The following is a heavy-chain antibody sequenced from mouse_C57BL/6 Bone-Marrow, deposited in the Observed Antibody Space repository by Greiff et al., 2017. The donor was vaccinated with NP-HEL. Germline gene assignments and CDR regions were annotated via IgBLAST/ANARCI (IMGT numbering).Heavy chain of an antibody. J-gene: IGHJ4*01. Sequence: EVKVEESGGGLVQPGESLKLSCESNEYEFPSHDMSWVRKTPEKRLEFVAAINSDGGSTYYPDTMERRFIISRDNTKKTLYLQMSSLRSEDTALYYCARHGNYDYAMDYWGQGTSVTVSS. D-gene: IGHD2-1*01. CDR3: ARHGNYDYAMDY. V-gene: IGHV5-2*03. CDR1: EYEFPSHD. CDR2: INSDGGST.